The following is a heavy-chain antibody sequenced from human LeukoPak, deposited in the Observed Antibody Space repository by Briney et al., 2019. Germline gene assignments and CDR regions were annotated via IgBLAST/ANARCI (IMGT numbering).Heavy chain of an antibody. CDR1: GFSFSFYG. Sequence: GASLRLSCTASGFSFSFYGMHWVRQAPGKGLEWVAFIRDDGSHIYYADSVKGRFTISRDNSKNTLYMQMNSLRPEDTAVYYCAKVLVDLLLAPAAMTERYFDLRGRGTLVTVSS. CDR3: AKVLVDLLLAPAAMTERYFDL. V-gene: IGHV3-30*02. CDR2: IRDDGSHI. D-gene: IGHD2-2*03. J-gene: IGHJ2*01.